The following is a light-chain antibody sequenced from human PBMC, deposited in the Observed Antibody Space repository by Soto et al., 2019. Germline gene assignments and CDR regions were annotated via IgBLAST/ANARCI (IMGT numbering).Light chain of an antibody. CDR3: QQYDNSPLT. J-gene: IGKJ4*01. Sequence: DIVLTQSPATLSLSPGERATLACRASQSVSTYLAWYQQRPGQAPRLLIYDASNRATGIPARFSGSGSGTDFTLTISSLEPEDFAVYYCQQYDNSPLTFGGGTKVDIK. CDR1: QSVSTY. CDR2: DAS. V-gene: IGKV3-11*01.